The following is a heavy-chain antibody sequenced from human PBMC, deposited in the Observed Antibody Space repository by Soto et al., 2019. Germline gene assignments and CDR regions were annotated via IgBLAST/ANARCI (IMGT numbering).Heavy chain of an antibody. J-gene: IGHJ6*02. CDR3: AKDYNWNEYYYYYYGMDV. V-gene: IGHV3-30*18. D-gene: IGHD1-20*01. CDR1: GFTFSSYG. Sequence: GGSLRLSCAASGFTFSSYGMHWVRQAPGKGLEWVAVISYDGSNKYYADSVKGRFTISRDNSKNTLYLQMNSLRAEDTAVYYCAKDYNWNEYYYYYYGMDVWGQGTTVTVSS. CDR2: ISYDGSNK.